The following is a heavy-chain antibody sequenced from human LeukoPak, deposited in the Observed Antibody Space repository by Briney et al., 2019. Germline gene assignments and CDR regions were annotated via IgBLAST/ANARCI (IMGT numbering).Heavy chain of an antibody. CDR1: GFTFSSYA. D-gene: IGHD5-12*01. V-gene: IGHV3-23*01. CDR2: ISGSGGST. J-gene: IGHJ4*02. CDR3: AKDMNVVATAPFDY. Sequence: GGSLRLSCAASGFTFSSYAMSWVRQAPGKGLEWVSAISGSGGSTYYGDSVKGRFTISRDDSKNTLYLQMNSLRAADTAVYYCAKDMNVVATAPFDYWGQGTLVTVSP.